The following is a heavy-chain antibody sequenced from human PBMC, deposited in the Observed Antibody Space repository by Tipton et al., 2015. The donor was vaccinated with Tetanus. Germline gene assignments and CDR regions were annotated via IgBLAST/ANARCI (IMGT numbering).Heavy chain of an antibody. D-gene: IGHD3-10*01. J-gene: IGHJ6*02. CDR1: GGFVSSGSYY. Sequence: LRLSCTVSGGFVSSGSYYWSWIRQPPGKGLEWIGYIYYSGSTNYNPSLKSRVTISVDTSKNQFSLKLSSVTAADTAVYYCARDNRVPLRFGELLEFYYYYGMDVWGQGTTVTVSS. V-gene: IGHV4-61*01. CDR2: IYYSGST. CDR3: ARDNRVPLRFGELLEFYYYYGMDV.